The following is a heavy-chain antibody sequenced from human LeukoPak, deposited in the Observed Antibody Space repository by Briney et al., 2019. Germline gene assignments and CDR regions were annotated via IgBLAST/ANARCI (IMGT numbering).Heavy chain of an antibody. V-gene: IGHV3-23*01. Sequence: GGSLRLSCVASGFTFSSYGMSWVRQAPGKGLDWVSGISGNGGSTHYADSVTGRFTISRDNSKDTLYLQMNSLRAEGTAVYYCARDRYFDNSGDHYESEYWGQGTLVTVSS. CDR2: ISGNGGST. CDR3: ARDRYFDNSGDHYESEY. J-gene: IGHJ4*02. D-gene: IGHD3-22*01. CDR1: GFTFSSYG.